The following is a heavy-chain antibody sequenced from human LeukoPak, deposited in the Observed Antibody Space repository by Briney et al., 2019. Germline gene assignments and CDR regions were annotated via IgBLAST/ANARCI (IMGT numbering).Heavy chain of an antibody. J-gene: IGHJ4*02. CDR1: GFTFSDYY. Sequence: GGSLRLSCAASGFTFSDYYMSWIRQAPGKGLEGVSYISSSSSYTNYADSVEGRFTISRDNAKNSLYLQMNSLRAEDTAVYYCARSCSSTSCPFDYWGQGTLVTVSS. V-gene: IGHV3-11*06. CDR2: ISSSSSYT. D-gene: IGHD2-2*01. CDR3: ARSCSSTSCPFDY.